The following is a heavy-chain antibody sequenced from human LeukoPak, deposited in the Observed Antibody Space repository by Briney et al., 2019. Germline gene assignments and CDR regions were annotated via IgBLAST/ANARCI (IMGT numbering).Heavy chain of an antibody. CDR3: ASLRERSYYSRGFDY. CDR1: GGSISSYY. J-gene: IGHJ4*02. CDR2: IYYSGST. V-gene: IGHV4-59*08. D-gene: IGHD1-26*01. Sequence: SETLSLTCTVSGGSISSYYWSWIRQPPGMGLEWIGYIYYSGSTNYNPSLKSRVTISVDTSKNQFSLKLSSVTAADTAVFYCASLRERSYYSRGFDYWGQGTLVTVSS.